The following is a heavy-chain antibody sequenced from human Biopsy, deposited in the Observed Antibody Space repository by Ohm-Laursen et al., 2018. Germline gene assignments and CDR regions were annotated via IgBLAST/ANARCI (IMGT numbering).Heavy chain of an antibody. V-gene: IGHV3-21*01. J-gene: IGHJ6*02. D-gene: IGHD6-6*01. Sequence: SLRLSCAASGFSVSSYDMNWVRQAPGKGLEWTSYISETSSHIYDADSVGDRFTVARDIAKNSLYLQLNSLRVEDTAAYYCARDSSRRAREGGMDVWGQGTTVTVSS. CDR2: ISETSSHI. CDR1: GFSVSSYD. CDR3: ARDSSRRAREGGMDV.